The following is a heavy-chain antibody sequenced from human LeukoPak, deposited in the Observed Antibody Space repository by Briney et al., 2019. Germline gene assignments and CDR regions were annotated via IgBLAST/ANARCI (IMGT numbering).Heavy chain of an antibody. J-gene: IGHJ5*02. V-gene: IGHV1-18*01. CDR3: ATATYYDFWSGYYTKVFRSKWFDP. Sequence: RASVKVSCKASGYTFTSYGISWVRQAPGQGLEWMGWISVYNGNTNYAQKVQGRVTMTTDTSTTTAYMELRSLRSEDTAVYYCATATYYDFWSGYYTKVFRSKWFDPWGQGTLVTVSS. CDR1: GYTFTSYG. D-gene: IGHD3-3*01. CDR2: ISVYNGNT.